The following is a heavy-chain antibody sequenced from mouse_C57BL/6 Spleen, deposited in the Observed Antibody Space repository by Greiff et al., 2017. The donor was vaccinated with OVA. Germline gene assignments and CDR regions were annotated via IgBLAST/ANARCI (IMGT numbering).Heavy chain of an antibody. Sequence: EVQLQQSGPELVKPGASVKIPCKASGYTFTDSNMDWVKQSHGKSLEWIGDINPNNGGTIYNQKFKGKATLTVDKSSSTAYMELRSLTSEDTAVYYCARRGWLPFYYAMDYWGQGTSVTVSS. J-gene: IGHJ4*01. CDR2: INPNNGGT. D-gene: IGHD2-2*01. CDR3: ARRGWLPFYYAMDY. V-gene: IGHV1-18*01. CDR1: GYTFTDSN.